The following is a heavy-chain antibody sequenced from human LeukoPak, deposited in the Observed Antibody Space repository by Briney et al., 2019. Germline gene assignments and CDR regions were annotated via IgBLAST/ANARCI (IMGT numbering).Heavy chain of an antibody. CDR1: GFTDSSNY. J-gene: IGHJ4*02. Sequence: GGSLTLSCAVSGFTDSSNYMSWVRHAPGKGLEWVSVIYSGGSTYYADSVKGRFTISRDNSKNTLYLQMNSLRAEDTAVYYCARGDPIDYWGQGTLVTVSS. CDR3: ARGDPIDY. CDR2: IYSGGST. V-gene: IGHV3-66*02.